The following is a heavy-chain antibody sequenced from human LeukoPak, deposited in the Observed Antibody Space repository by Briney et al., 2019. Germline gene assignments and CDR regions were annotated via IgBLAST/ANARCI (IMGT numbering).Heavy chain of an antibody. CDR3: ARETLAGLDY. CDR2: ISYDGSNK. V-gene: IGHV3-30-3*01. Sequence: PGGSLRLSCAASGFTFSSYAMHWVRQAPGKGLEWVAVISYDGSNKYYADSVKGRFTISRDNSKNTLYLQMNSLRAEDTAVYYCARETLAGLDYWGQGTLVTVSS. J-gene: IGHJ4*02. D-gene: IGHD6-19*01. CDR1: GFTFSSYA.